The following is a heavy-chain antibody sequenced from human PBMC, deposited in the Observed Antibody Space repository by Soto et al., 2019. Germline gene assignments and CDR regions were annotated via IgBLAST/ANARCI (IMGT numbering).Heavy chain of an antibody. CDR2: IYYSGST. D-gene: IGHD4-17*01. J-gene: IGHJ4*02. CDR3: ARGGGDYPWLDV. V-gene: IGHV4-59*01. CDR1: GGSMSFYY. Sequence: QVQLQESGPGLVKPSETLSLTCTVSGGSMSFYYWTWIRQSPGKGLEWIGYIYYSGSTNYNPSLKSRVTMSVDTSKNQFSLKLTSVTAADTAVYYCARGGGDYPWLDVWGQGTLVTVSS.